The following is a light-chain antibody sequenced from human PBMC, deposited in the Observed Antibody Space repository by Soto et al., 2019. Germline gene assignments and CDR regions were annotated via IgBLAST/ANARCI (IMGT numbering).Light chain of an antibody. CDR2: DAS. CDR1: QNINNY. Sequence: DLQVTQSPSSISASGESIVTITCQASQNINNYLNWYQQKPGRAPKLLIYDASNLEAGVPSRFRGSGSGTDLTFTISRLQPEDIVTYYRQQHENLPTCAQGTRLEIK. V-gene: IGKV1-33*01. J-gene: IGKJ5*01. CDR3: QQHENLPT.